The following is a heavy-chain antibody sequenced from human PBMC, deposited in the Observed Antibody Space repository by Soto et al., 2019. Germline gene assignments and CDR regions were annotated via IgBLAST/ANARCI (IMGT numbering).Heavy chain of an antibody. D-gene: IGHD6-13*01. CDR3: ARAGYSSSWYGARYMDV. Sequence: SETLSLTCTVSGGSISSSSYYWGWIRQPPGKALEWIGESSHSGSTNYNPSLKSRVTISVDTSKNQFSLKLSSVTAADTAVYYCARAGYSSSWYGARYMDVWGKGTPVTVSS. CDR2: SSHSGST. J-gene: IGHJ6*03. CDR1: GGSISSSSYY. V-gene: IGHV4-39*07.